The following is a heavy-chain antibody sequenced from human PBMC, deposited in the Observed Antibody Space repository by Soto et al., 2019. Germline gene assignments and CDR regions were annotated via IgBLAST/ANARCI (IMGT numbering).Heavy chain of an antibody. Sequence: GSLRLSCAASGFTFSSNSMSWVRQAPGEGLEWVSAISDSAERIFYVDSVKGRFTISRDNSKNKLYLQMDSLRAEDTAVYYCAKCFYDILTGYENYYYYGMDVWGQGTTVTVSS. CDR3: AKCFYDILTGYENYYYYGMDV. J-gene: IGHJ6*02. V-gene: IGHV3-23*01. D-gene: IGHD3-9*01. CDR1: GFTFSSNS. CDR2: ISDSAERI.